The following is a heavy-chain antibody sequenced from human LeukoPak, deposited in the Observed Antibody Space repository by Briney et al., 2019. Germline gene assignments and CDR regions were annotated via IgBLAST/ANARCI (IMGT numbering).Heavy chain of an antibody. D-gene: IGHD3-22*01. CDR2: INHSGST. J-gene: IGHJ4*02. CDR1: GGSFSGYY. V-gene: IGHV4-34*01. CDR3: ARGHYDSSGYYFLDY. Sequence: SETLSLTCAVYGGSFSGYYWSWIRQPPGKGLEWIGEINHSGSTNYNPSLKSRVTISVDTSKNQFSLKLSSVTAADTAVYYCARGHYDSSGYYFLDYWGQGTLVTVSS.